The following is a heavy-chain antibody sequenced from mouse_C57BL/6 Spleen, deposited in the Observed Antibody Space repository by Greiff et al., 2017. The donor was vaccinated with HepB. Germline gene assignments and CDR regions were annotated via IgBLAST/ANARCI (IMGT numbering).Heavy chain of an antibody. D-gene: IGHD1-1*01. Sequence: EVKLVESGGGLVQPGGSMKLSCVASGFTFSNYWMNWVRQSPEKGLEWVAQIRLKSDNYATHYAESVKGRFTISRDDSKSSVYLQMNNLRAEDTGIYYCTGPYYGSSSHWYFDVWGTGTTVTVSS. J-gene: IGHJ1*03. CDR2: IRLKSDNYAT. CDR3: TGPYYGSSSHWYFDV. CDR1: GFTFSNYW. V-gene: IGHV6-3*01.